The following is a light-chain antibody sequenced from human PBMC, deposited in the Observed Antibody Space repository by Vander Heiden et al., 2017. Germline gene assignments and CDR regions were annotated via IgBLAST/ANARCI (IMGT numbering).Light chain of an antibody. CDR2: AAS. CDR1: QYVSSAY. V-gene: IGKV3-20*01. Sequence: VFTQSPGTLSLSPGERATLFCRASQYVSSAYLAWYQQAPGQAPRLLIYAASTRATGIPDRFSGSGSGTDFTLTIGRLEPEDFAVYFCQQYGTSPYTFGQGTKLEIK. CDR3: QQYGTSPYT. J-gene: IGKJ2*01.